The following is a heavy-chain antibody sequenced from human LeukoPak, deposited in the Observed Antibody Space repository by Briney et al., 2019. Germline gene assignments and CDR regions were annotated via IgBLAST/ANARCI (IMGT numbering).Heavy chain of an antibody. CDR1: GGTFSSYA. CDR2: IIPIFGTA. J-gene: IGHJ2*01. D-gene: IGHD6-13*01. Sequence: ASVKISCKASGGTFSSYAISWVRQAPGQGLEWMGGIIPIFGTANYAQKFQGRVTITADESTSTAYMELSSLRSEDTAVYYCARSYSSSRTYWYFDLWGRGTLVTVSS. V-gene: IGHV1-69*13. CDR3: ARSYSSSRTYWYFDL.